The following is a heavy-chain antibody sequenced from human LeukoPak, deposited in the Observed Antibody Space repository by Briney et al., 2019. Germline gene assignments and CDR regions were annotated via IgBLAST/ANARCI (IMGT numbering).Heavy chain of an antibody. D-gene: IGHD2-2*01. CDR3: ARGLGYCSSTSCYLHYYYYYMDV. J-gene: IGHJ6*03. CDR2: INHSGST. V-gene: IGHV4-34*01. Sequence: PSETLSLTCTVSGGSISSYYWSWIRQPPGKGLEWIGEINHSGSTNYNPSLKSRVTISVDTSKNQFSLKLSSVTAADTAVYYCARGLGYCSSTSCYLHYYYYYMDVWGKGTTVTVSS. CDR1: GGSISSYY.